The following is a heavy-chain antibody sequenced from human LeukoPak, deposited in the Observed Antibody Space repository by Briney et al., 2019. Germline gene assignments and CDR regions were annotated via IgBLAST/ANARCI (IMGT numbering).Heavy chain of an antibody. V-gene: IGHV3-7*01. Sequence: QSGGSLRLSCATSGFTFTRYWMACIRQSPGKGLEWVANVKQDGSQAYYLESVEGRFTISRDNAKTSLYLHMNNLRAEDPAVYYCSNGIYDSSYWGQGTLVTVSS. CDR2: VKQDGSQA. J-gene: IGHJ4*02. D-gene: IGHD6-6*01. CDR1: GFTFTRYW. CDR3: SNGIYDSSY.